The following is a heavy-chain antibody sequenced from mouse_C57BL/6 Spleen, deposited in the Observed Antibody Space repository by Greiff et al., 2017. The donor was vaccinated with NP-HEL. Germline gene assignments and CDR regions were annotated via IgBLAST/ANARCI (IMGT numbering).Heavy chain of an antibody. V-gene: IGHV5-17*01. CDR2: ISSGSSTI. CDR1: GFTFSDYG. CDR3: ARRDGNYNFDY. D-gene: IGHD2-1*01. Sequence: EVKLVESGGGLVKPGGSPKLSCAASGFTFSDYGMHWVRQAPEKGLEWVAYISSGSSTIYYADTVKGRFTISRDNAKNNLFLQMTSLRSEDTAMYYCARRDGNYNFDYWGQGTTLTVSS. J-gene: IGHJ2*01.